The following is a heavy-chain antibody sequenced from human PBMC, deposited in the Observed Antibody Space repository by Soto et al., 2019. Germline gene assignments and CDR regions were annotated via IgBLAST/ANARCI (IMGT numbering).Heavy chain of an antibody. CDR3: ARAGDTYGHYFDS. CDR2: IYPYDSDA. D-gene: IGHD2-8*01. V-gene: IGHV5-51*01. J-gene: IGHJ4*02. Sequence: EVQLVQSRREVKKPEESLKISCKGSGYSFPGYWIGWVRQMPGKGLEWMAIIYPYDSDAKYSPSFQGQVTISADKSINTAFLEWRTLRASDTAVYYCARAGDTYGHYFDSWGQGTLLTVSS. CDR1: GYSFPGYW.